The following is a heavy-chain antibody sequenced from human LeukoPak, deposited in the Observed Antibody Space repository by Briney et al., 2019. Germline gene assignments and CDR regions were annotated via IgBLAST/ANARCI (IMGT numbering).Heavy chain of an antibody. J-gene: IGHJ5*02. CDR3: ARDLGGFNGDLNWFDP. CDR1: GFTFGSYA. D-gene: IGHD4-17*01. Sequence: GRSLRLSCAASGFTFGSYAMHWVRQAPGKGLEWVAVMSFDGTHIYYADSVKGRFTISRDNSKNTLYLQMNSLRAEDTAVYYCARDLGGFNGDLNWFDPWGQGTLVTVSS. CDR2: MSFDGTHI. V-gene: IGHV3-30*14.